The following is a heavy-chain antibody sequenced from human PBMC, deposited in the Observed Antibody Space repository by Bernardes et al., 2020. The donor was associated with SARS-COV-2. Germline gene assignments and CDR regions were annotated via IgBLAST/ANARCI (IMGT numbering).Heavy chain of an antibody. J-gene: IGHJ4*02. CDR2: LKRKTDGGTT. Sequence: GGSLRLSCAASGFTFSNAWMNWVRQAPGQGLAWVGHLKRKTDGGTTDYAAPVKGRFTISGDDSKNTMYLQMNSLKTEDTAVYYCTTGAEIYYDSSGFSYYFDFWGQGTLVTVSS. CDR3: TTGAEIYYDSSGFSYYFDF. V-gene: IGHV3-15*07. CDR1: GFTFSNAW. D-gene: IGHD3-22*01.